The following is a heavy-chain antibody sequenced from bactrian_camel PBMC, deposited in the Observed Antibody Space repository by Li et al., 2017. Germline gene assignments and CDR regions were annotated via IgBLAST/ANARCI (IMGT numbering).Heavy chain of an antibody. J-gene: IGHJ4*01. CDR1: GFRFSVYA. D-gene: IGHD1*01. CDR2: TNRDGGNT. V-gene: IGHV3S31*01. Sequence: VQLVESGGGSVQAGGSLRLSCAASGFRFSVYAMSWVRQAPGKGFEWIAGTNRDGGNTFYADSVKGRFTISRDNAGNTLYLQLTSLKTEDTAMYYCRKGGEYSGESVRGQGTQVTVS. CDR3: RKGGEYSGESV.